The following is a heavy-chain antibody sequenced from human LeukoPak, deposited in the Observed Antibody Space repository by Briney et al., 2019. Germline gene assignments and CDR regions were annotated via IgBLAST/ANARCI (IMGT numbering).Heavy chain of an antibody. V-gene: IGHV4-39*01. CDR1: GGSISSSSYY. CDR2: MYYIGST. J-gene: IGHJ6*02. CDR3: ARPSGYSYVDYYYYYGMDV. D-gene: IGHD5-18*01. Sequence: PSETLSLTCTVSGGSISSSSYYWGWTRQPPGKGLEWIGSMYYIGSTYYQPSLKSRVTISVDTSKNQFSLKLSSVTAADTAVYYCARPSGYSYVDYYYYYGMDVWGQGTTVTVSS.